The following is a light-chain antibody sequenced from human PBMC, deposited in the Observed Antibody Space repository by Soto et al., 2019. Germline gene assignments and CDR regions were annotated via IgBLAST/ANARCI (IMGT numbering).Light chain of an antibody. J-gene: IGKJ1*01. CDR3: QQYNIWPPA. V-gene: IGKV3-15*01. Sequence: DIVMTQSPATLSVSPGEGATLSCRASRSISNNLAWYQQKPGQAPRLLIYDASAMPTDVPTRFSGSGSGTEFALTISSLQSEDFAIYYCQQYNIWPPAFGQGTTVEMK. CDR2: DAS. CDR1: RSISNN.